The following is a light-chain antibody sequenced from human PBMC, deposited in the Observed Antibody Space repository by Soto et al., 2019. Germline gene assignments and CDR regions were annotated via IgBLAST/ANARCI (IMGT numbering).Light chain of an antibody. Sequence: EILLTQSPGSLSLSPGDRATLSCRASQSFSSTFFAWYQQKPGQAPRLLIYGASSRATGIPDRFSGSGSGTGFTLTISRLEPEDFAVYYCQQYASSVTFGQGTKVEIK. J-gene: IGKJ1*01. CDR1: QSFSSTF. CDR2: GAS. CDR3: QQYASSVT. V-gene: IGKV3-20*01.